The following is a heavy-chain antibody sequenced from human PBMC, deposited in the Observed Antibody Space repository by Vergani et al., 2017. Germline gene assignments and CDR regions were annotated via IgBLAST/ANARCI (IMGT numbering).Heavy chain of an antibody. V-gene: IGHV3-49*03. CDR3: VRDQVTMFRGSDALDI. J-gene: IGHJ3*02. CDR1: GFTFGYYA. CDR2: VRSKAYGQAT. D-gene: IGHD3-10*01. Sequence: EVQLVESGGDLVQPGRSLRLSCTASGFTFGYYAMDWFRQAPGQGLEWVGGVRSKAYGQATIYAASVNGRYTISRDDYKSSAYLQMNNLETEDTAMYYCVRDQVTMFRGSDALDIWGQGTMVTVSS.